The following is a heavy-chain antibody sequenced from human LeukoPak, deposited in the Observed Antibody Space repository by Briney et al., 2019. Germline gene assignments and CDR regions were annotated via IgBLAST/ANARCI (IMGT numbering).Heavy chain of an antibody. D-gene: IGHD3-9*01. CDR1: GFTFSSYS. CDR3: VTDLTYYNILTGYNDY. CDR2: ISSSSSYI. Sequence: GGSLRLSCAASGFTFSSYSMNWVRRAPGKGLEWVSSISSSSSYIYYADSVKGRFTVSRDNARNSLFLQMNSLRAEDTAVYYCVTDLTYYNILTGYNDYWGQGTLVTVSS. V-gene: IGHV3-21*01. J-gene: IGHJ4*02.